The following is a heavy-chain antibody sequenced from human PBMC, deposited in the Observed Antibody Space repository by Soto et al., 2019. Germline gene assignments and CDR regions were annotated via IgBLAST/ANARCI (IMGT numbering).Heavy chain of an antibody. J-gene: IGHJ6*02. CDR3: ARDFPKYCSGGSCAYPSPLYGMDV. CDR1: GGSISSGDYY. D-gene: IGHD2-15*01. Sequence: NPSETLSLTCTVSGGSISSGDYYWSWIRQPPGKGLEWIGYIYYSGSTYYNPSLKSRVTISVDTSKNQFSLKLSSVTAADTAVYYCARDFPKYCSGGSCAYPSPLYGMDVWGQGTTVTVSS. CDR2: IYYSGST. V-gene: IGHV4-30-4*01.